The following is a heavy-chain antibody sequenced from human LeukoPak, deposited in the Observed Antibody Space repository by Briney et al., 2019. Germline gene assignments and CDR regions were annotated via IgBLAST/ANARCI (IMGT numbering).Heavy chain of an antibody. D-gene: IGHD6-19*01. CDR1: GLTFSSYA. CDR3: AAQWLLHGAFDI. J-gene: IGHJ3*02. V-gene: IGHV3-23*01. CDR2: ISGSGGST. Sequence: GGSLRLSCAASGLTFSSYAMSWVRQAPGKGLEWVSAISGSGGSTYYADPVKGRFTISRDNSKNTLYLQMNSLRAEDTAVYYRAAQWLLHGAFDIWGQGTMVTVSS.